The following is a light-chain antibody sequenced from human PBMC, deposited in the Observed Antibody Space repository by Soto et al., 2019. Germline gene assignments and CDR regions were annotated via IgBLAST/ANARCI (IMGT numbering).Light chain of an antibody. J-gene: IGLJ1*01. Sequence: QSVLAQPPSASGSPGQSVTISCTGTSSDVGGYNYVSWYQQHPGKAPKLMIYEVSQRPSGVPDRFSGSKSGNTASLTVSGLQDEDEADYYCNSYAGSNNVFGTGTKVTAL. CDR1: SSDVGGYNY. CDR3: NSYAGSNNV. CDR2: EVS. V-gene: IGLV2-8*01.